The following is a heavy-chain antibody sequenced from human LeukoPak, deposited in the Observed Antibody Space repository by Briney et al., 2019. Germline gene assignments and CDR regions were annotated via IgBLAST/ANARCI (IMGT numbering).Heavy chain of an antibody. J-gene: IGHJ4*02. V-gene: IGHV3-9*03. CDR1: GFTFDDYA. CDR2: ISWNSGSI. CDR3: AKAQDYGGKNYFDY. Sequence: GGSLRLSXAASGFTFDDYAMHWVRQAPGKGLERVSGISWNSGSIGYGDSVKGRFTISRDNAKNSLYLQMNSLRAEDMAVYYCAKAQDYGGKNYFDYWGQGTLVTVSS. D-gene: IGHD4-23*01.